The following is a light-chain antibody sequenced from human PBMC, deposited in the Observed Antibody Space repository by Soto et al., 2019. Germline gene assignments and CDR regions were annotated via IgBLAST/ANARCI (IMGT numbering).Light chain of an antibody. CDR1: QSVSSY. J-gene: IGKJ2*01. V-gene: IGKV3-11*01. CDR2: DAS. Sequence: EIVLTQSPATLSLSPGERATLSCRASQSVSSYLSWYQQKPGQDPRLLIFDASNRATGIPARFSGSGSGSDFTITSRSLEAEDFAVYYCYQRSNWYTFGPGTKLEIK. CDR3: YQRSNWYT.